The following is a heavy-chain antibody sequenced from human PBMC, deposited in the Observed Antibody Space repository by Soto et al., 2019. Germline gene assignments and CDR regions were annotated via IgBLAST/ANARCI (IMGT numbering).Heavy chain of an antibody. J-gene: IGHJ4*02. Sequence: QVQLVESGGGVVQPGRSLRLSCAASGFTFSSYAMHWVRQAPGKGLEWVAVISYDGSNKYYADSVKGRFTISRDNSKNTLYRKMITLRAEDTAVYYCARDRAGTIVYWGQGTLVTVSS. D-gene: IGHD1-7*01. V-gene: IGHV3-30-3*01. CDR2: ISYDGSNK. CDR3: ARDRAGTIVY. CDR1: GFTFSSYA.